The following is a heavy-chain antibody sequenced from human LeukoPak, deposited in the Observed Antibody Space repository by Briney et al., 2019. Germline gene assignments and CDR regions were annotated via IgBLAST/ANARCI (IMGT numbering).Heavy chain of an antibody. CDR3: ARDHPFRDYYYIDV. CDR2: IKQDGSEK. D-gene: IGHD3-16*01. Sequence: PGGSLRLSCAASGFTFSSYWMSWVRQAPGKGLEWVANIKQDGSEKYYVDSVKGRFTISRDNAKNSLYLQMNSLRAEDTAVYYCARDHPFRDYYYIDVWGKGTTVTVSS. J-gene: IGHJ6*03. V-gene: IGHV3-7*01. CDR1: GFTFSSYW.